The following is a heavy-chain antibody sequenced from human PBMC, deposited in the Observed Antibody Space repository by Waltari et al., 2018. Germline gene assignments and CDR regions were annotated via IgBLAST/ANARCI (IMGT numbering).Heavy chain of an antibody. CDR1: GVPFHNYD. D-gene: IGHD5-12*01. Sequence: QVDLVESGGGVVQPGRSLRLPCAASGVPFHNYDMHWVRQARGKGLEWVAAISFDSNNKYYTDSVKGRFTISRDNSKNMLYLEMNSLGTEDTALYYCASVADTGYKTNWGQGTLVTVSS. CDR3: ASVADTGYKTN. V-gene: IGHV3-30-3*01. CDR2: ISFDSNNK. J-gene: IGHJ4*02.